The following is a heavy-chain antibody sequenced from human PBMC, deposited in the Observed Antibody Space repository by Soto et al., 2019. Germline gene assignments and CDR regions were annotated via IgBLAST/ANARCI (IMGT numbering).Heavy chain of an antibody. CDR2: ISGSGGST. CDR3: AKERQWMLPYHFDY. V-gene: IGHV3-23*01. D-gene: IGHD6-19*01. Sequence: GGSLRLSCAASGFTFTGYAMGWVRQAPGKGLEWVSSISGSGGSTYYADSVKGRFTISRDNSKNTLYLQMNSLRAEDTAVYYCAKERQWMLPYHFDYWGQGTLVTVSS. J-gene: IGHJ4*02. CDR1: GFTFTGYA.